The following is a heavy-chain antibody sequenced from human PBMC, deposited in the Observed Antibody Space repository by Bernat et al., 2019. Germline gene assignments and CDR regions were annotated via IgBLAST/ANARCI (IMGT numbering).Heavy chain of an antibody. Sequence: QLQLQESGPGLVKPSETLSLTCTVSGGSISSSSYYWGWIRQPPGKGLEWIGSIYYSGSTYYNPSLKSRVTISVDTSKNQFSLKLSSVTAADTAVYYCARDLTYYYGSSGPRFDYWGQGTLVTVSS. J-gene: IGHJ4*02. CDR1: GGSISSSSYY. CDR2: IYYSGST. D-gene: IGHD3-22*01. V-gene: IGHV4-39*07. CDR3: ARDLTYYYGSSGPRFDY.